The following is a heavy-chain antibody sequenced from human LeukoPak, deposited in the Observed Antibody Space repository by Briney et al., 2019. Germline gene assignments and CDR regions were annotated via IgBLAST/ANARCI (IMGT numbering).Heavy chain of an antibody. D-gene: IGHD1-14*01. Sequence: PGGSLRLSCAASGFTVSSNYMSWVRQAPGKGLEWVSVIYSGGSTYYADSVEGRFTISRDNSKNSLYLQMNSLRTEDTALYYCAKDIRYNDNWFDPWGQGTLVTVSS. CDR2: IYSGGST. J-gene: IGHJ5*02. CDR3: AKDIRYNDNWFDP. V-gene: IGHV3-53*05. CDR1: GFTVSSNY.